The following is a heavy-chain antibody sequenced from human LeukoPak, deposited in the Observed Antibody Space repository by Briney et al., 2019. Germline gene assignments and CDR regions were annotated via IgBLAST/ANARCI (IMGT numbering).Heavy chain of an antibody. J-gene: IGHJ4*02. CDR1: GFTFSTYA. Sequence: GGSLRLSCAASGFTFSTYAMHWVRQAPGKGLEWVAVISYDGSYKYYADSVKGRFTISRDNSKNTLYLQMNSLRAEDTAVYYCAKTASIVGAILYYFDYWGQGTLVTVSS. CDR3: AKTASIVGAILYYFDY. CDR2: ISYDGSYK. V-gene: IGHV3-30*04. D-gene: IGHD1-26*01.